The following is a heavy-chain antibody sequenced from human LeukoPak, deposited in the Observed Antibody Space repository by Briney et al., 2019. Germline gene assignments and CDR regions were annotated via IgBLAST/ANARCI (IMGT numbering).Heavy chain of an antibody. V-gene: IGHV1-69*13. D-gene: IGHD4-17*01. Sequence: ASVKVSCKASGGTFSSYAISWVRQAPGQGLEWMGGIIPIFGTANYAQKFQGRVTITADESTSTAYMELSRLRSDDTAVYYCAREQNLENDYGDYNWFDPWGQGTLVTVSS. CDR2: IIPIFGTA. CDR1: GGTFSSYA. CDR3: AREQNLENDYGDYNWFDP. J-gene: IGHJ5*02.